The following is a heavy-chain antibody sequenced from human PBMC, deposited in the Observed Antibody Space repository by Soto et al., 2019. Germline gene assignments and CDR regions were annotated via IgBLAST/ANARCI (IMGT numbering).Heavy chain of an antibody. CDR3: ARGLDRTSGYRRYYFDY. J-gene: IGHJ4*02. V-gene: IGHV4-30-4*01. CDR2: IYYSGST. CDR1: GGSIRSGDYY. Sequence: QVQLQESGPGLVKPSQTLSLTCTVSGGSIRSGDYYWSWIRQPPGKGLEWIGYIYYSGSTYYHPSLKSRVTISVDPSKNQFSLKLSSVTAAGTAVYYCARGLDRTSGYRRYYFDYWCQGTLVTVSS. D-gene: IGHD3-22*01.